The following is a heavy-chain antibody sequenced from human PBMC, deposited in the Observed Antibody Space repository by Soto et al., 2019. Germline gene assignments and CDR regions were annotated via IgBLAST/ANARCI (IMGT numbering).Heavy chain of an antibody. Sequence: QVQLVQSGAEVKKPGSSVKVSCKASGGTFSTYDICWVRQAPGQGLEWMGGIIPLFGTANYAQKFQGRATFIADESTRSAYMELRRLRSEDTAVYYCAINEGTDGYKFAYWGQGTLVTVSS. V-gene: IGHV1-69*01. J-gene: IGHJ4*02. D-gene: IGHD5-12*01. CDR1: GGTFSTYD. CDR3: AINEGTDGYKFAY. CDR2: IIPLFGTA.